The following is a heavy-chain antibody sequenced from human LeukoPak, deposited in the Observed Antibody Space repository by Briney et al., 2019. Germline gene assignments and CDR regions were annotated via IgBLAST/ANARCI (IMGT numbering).Heavy chain of an antibody. V-gene: IGHV1-46*01. Sequence: ASVKVSCKASGYTFTSYYMHWVRQAPGQGLEWMGIINPSGGSTSYAQKFQGRVTITADESTSTAYMELSSLRSEDTAVYYCARVQNSYSSSLSDRYYGMDVWGQGTTVTVSS. D-gene: IGHD6-6*01. CDR3: ARVQNSYSSSLSDRYYGMDV. CDR1: GYTFTSYY. J-gene: IGHJ6*02. CDR2: INPSGGST.